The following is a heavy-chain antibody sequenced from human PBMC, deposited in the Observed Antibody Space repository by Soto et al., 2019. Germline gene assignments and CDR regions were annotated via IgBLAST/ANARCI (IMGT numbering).Heavy chain of an antibody. D-gene: IGHD3-10*01. V-gene: IGHV3-23*01. CDR3: AKAKLLSLWSFDY. J-gene: IGHJ4*02. CDR2: ISGNGGGT. Sequence: PGGSLRLSCAASGFTFSSYAMSWVRQAPGKGLEWVSAISGNGGGTYYADSVKGRFTISRDNSKNTLYLQINSLRAEDTAVYYCAKAKLLSLWSFDYWGQGTLVTVSS. CDR1: GFTFSSYA.